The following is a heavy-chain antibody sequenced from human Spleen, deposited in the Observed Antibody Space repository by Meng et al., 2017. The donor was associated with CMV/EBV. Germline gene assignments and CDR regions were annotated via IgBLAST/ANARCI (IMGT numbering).Heavy chain of an antibody. J-gene: IGHJ5*02. CDR3: ARGGLGQLPNWFDP. D-gene: IGHD6-6*01. Sequence: SVKVSCKASGGTFSSYAISWVRQAPGQGLEWMGGIIPILGIANYAQKFQGRVTITADKSTSTAYMELSSLRSEDTAVYYRARGGLGQLPNWFDPWGQGTLVTVSS. CDR2: IIPILGIA. V-gene: IGHV1-69*10. CDR1: GGTFSSYA.